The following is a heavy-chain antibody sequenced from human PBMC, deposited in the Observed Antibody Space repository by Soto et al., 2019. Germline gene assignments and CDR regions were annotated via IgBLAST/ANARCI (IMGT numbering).Heavy chain of an antibody. CDR1: GYSFSTHA. D-gene: IGHD4-17*01. CDR2: MNPVSDHT. J-gene: IGHJ5*02. Sequence: ASVKVSCKASGYSFSTHAMHWVRQAPGQGLEWLGWMNPVSDHTIYSQKFQGRVTMTWDTSITTAYMELSSLRSEDTAVYFCARGVKYGAYSRWFDPWGQGTLVTVSS. V-gene: IGHV1-3*01. CDR3: ARGVKYGAYSRWFDP.